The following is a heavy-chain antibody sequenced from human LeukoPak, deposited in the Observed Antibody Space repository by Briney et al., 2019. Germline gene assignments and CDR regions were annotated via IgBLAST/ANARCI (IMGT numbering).Heavy chain of an antibody. D-gene: IGHD2-2*01. CDR2: IYYSGST. CDR1: GGSISSSSYY. CDR3: ARDRYCSTSSCPDDAFDF. J-gene: IGHJ3*01. V-gene: IGHV4-39*07. Sequence: PSETLSLTCTVSGGSISSSSYYWGWIRQPPGKGLEWIGSIYYSGSTHYNPSLKSRVTISVDTSTNQFSLKLSSVTAADTAVYYCARDRYCSTSSCPDDAFDFWGQGTMVTVSS.